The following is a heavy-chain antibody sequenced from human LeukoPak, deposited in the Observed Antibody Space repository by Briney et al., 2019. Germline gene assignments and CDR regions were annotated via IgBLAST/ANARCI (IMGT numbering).Heavy chain of an antibody. CDR1: GFTFGKYW. V-gene: IGHV3-7*03. Sequence: TGGSLRLSCVASGFTFGKYWMSWVRQAPGKGLEWVANIKLDGSEENYVDSVKGRFTISRDNTKNSLYLQMNSLRAEDTAVFYCARDQYDTWSRRGNFDSWGQGTLVIVSS. CDR3: ARDQYDTWSRRGNFDS. D-gene: IGHD3-3*01. J-gene: IGHJ4*02. CDR2: IKLDGSEE.